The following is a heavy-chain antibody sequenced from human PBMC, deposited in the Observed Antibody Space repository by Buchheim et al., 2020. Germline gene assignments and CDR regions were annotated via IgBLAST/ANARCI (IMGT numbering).Heavy chain of an antibody. D-gene: IGHD2-15*01. V-gene: IGHV4-59*01. J-gene: IGHJ5*02. CDR2: IYYSGST. Sequence: QVQLQESGPGLVKPSETLSLTCTVSGGSISSYYWSWIRQPPGKGLEWIGYIYYSGSTNYNPSLKSRVTISVDTSKNQFSLKLSSVTAADTAVYYCARSLTGDGGSCYWRRSSEECGFDPWGQGTL. CDR3: ARSLTGDGGSCYWRRSSEECGFDP. CDR1: GGSISSYY.